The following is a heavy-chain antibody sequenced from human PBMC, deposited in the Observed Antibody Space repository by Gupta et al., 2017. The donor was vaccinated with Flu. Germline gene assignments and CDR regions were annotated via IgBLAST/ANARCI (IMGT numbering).Heavy chain of an antibody. J-gene: IGHJ4*02. Sequence: WVRQAPGKGLEWVANINQDGSTKNYVDSLKGRFTVSRDNAKNSLYLQMDSLRAEDTAVYFCARNRVWEQFDYWGQGTLVTVSS. V-gene: IGHV3-7*01. CDR3: ARNRVWEQFDY. CDR2: INQDGSTK. D-gene: IGHD6-13*01.